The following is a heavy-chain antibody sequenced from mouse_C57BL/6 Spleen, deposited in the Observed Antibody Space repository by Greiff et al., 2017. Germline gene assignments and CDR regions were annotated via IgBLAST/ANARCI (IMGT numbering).Heavy chain of an antibody. J-gene: IGHJ2*01. CDR3: ARGDSNYPYYFDY. Sequence: EVKLVESEGGLVQPGSSMKLSCTASGFTFSDYYMAWVRQVPEKGLEWVAYINYDGSSTYYPDTLKSRFIISRDNAKNILYLQMSSLKSENTTTYDSARGDSNYPYYFDYWGQGTTLTVSS. CDR2: INYDGSST. D-gene: IGHD2-5*01. V-gene: IGHV5-16*01. CDR1: GFTFSDYY.